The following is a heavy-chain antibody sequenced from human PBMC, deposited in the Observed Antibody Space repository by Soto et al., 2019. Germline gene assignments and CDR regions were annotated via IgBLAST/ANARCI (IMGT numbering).Heavy chain of an antibody. CDR1: GYSISAYY. CDR2: IDPKNGGT. D-gene: IGHD3-10*01. Sequence: ASVKVSCKASGYSISAYYIHWVRQAPGQGLEWMGWIDPKNGGTVSAQKFQGRLAMTRDTSISTVYMDLSGLTSDDTALYYCGRDDYGIFPYWGQGSLVTVSS. CDR3: GRDDYGIFPY. V-gene: IGHV1-2*02. J-gene: IGHJ4*02.